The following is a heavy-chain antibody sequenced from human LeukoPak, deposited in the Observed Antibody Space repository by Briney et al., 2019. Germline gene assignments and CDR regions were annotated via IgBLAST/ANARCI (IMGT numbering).Heavy chain of an antibody. J-gene: IGHJ4*02. D-gene: IGHD2-2*01. CDR2: IYSGGST. V-gene: IGHV3-53*01. CDR3: TTAVVPAANLFYFDY. CDR1: GFTVSSNY. Sequence: GGSLRLSCAASGFTVSSNYMSWVRQAPGKGLEWVSVIYSGGSTYYADSVKGRFTISRDNSKNTLYLQMNSLKTEDTAVYYCTTAVVPAANLFYFDYWGQGTLVTVSS.